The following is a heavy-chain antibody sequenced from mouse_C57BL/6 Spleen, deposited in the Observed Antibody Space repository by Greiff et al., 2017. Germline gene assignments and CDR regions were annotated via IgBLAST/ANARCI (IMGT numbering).Heavy chain of an antibody. Sequence: EVQLVESGGDLVKPGGSLKLSCAASGFTFSSYGMSWVRQTPDKRLEWVATISSGGSYTYYPDSVKGRFTISRDNAKNTLYLQMSSLKSEDTAMYYCARVIITTVVDYFDYWGQGTTLTVSS. D-gene: IGHD1-1*01. CDR3: ARVIITTVVDYFDY. J-gene: IGHJ2*01. CDR1: GFTFSSYG. CDR2: ISSGGSYT. V-gene: IGHV5-6*01.